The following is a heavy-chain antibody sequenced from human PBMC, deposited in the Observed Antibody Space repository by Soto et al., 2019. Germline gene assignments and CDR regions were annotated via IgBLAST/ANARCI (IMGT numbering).Heavy chain of an antibody. J-gene: IGHJ4*02. CDR1: GFTFSNYV. D-gene: IGHD6-19*01. CDR3: AKDLEAPGWFFDY. Sequence: GGSLRLSCAASGFTFSNYVMSWVRQAPGKGLEWVSTFSNSGGSTYYADSVRGRFTISRDNSKNTLYLQMNSLRAEDTALYYCAKDLEAPGWFFDYWGQGTLVTVSS. CDR2: FSNSGGST. V-gene: IGHV3-23*01.